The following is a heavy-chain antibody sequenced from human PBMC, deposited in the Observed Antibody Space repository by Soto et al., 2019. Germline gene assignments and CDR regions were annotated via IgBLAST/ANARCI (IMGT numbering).Heavy chain of an antibody. Sequence: EVQLLESGGGLVQRGGSLRLSCAASGFTFRTYAMNWVRQAPGKGLEWVSALSGNGGSTYYAAPVKGRFTISRDNSQNTLYLEMNSLRADDTAVYYCARGWVGYCSGGSCAGPFDYWGQGTLVTVSS. D-gene: IGHD2-15*01. CDR2: LSGNGGST. CDR3: ARGWVGYCSGGSCAGPFDY. V-gene: IGHV3-23*01. CDR1: GFTFRTYA. J-gene: IGHJ4*02.